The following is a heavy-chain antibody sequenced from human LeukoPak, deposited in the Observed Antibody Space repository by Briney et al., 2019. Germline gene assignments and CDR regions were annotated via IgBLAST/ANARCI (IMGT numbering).Heavy chain of an antibody. V-gene: IGHV4-38-2*02. J-gene: IGHJ3*02. Sequence: SETLSLTCTVSGGSIGSYYWGWIRQPPGKGLEWIANIYHSGSTYYNPSLKSRVTISVDTSKNQFSLKLSSVTAADTAVYYCARVREDPWNSAPHAFDIWGQGTMVTVSS. CDR3: ARVREDPWNSAPHAFDI. CDR2: IYHSGST. D-gene: IGHD1-1*01. CDR1: GGSIGSYY.